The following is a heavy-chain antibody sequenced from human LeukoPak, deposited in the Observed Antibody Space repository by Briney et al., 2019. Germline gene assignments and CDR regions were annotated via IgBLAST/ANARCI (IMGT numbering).Heavy chain of an antibody. J-gene: IGHJ4*02. CDR2: ICGSGGST. CDR3: AKDKGRTMVRGSFDY. V-gene: IGHV3-23*01. Sequence: GGSLRLSCAASGFTFSSYAMSWVREAPGKGLEWVSAICGSGGSTYYADSVKGRFTISRDNSKNTLYLQMNSLRAEDTAVYYCAKDKGRTMVRGSFDYWGQGTLVTVSS. D-gene: IGHD3-10*01. CDR1: GFTFSSYA.